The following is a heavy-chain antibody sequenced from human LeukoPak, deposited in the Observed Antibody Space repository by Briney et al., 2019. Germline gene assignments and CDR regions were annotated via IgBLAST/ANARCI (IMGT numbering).Heavy chain of an antibody. D-gene: IGHD3/OR15-3a*01. CDR3: ARTGRTGLFGRPLYYFDY. CDR2: IYYSGST. J-gene: IGHJ4*02. V-gene: IGHV4-39*01. CDR1: GGSISSSSYY. Sequence: SETLSLTCTVSGGSISSSSYYWGWIRQPPGRGLEWIGSIYYSGSTYYNPSLKSRVTISVDTSKNQFSLKLSSVTAADTAVYYCARTGRTGLFGRPLYYFDYWGQGTLVTVSS.